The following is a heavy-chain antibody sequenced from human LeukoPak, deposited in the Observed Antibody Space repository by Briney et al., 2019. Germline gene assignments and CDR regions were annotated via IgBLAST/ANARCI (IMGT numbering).Heavy chain of an antibody. CDR3: AKGNNSLSYNFDY. D-gene: IGHD2/OR15-2a*01. CDR2: ISGDADTT. J-gene: IGHJ4*01. V-gene: IGHV3-43*02. CDR1: GFTFRDFS. Sequence: GGSLRLSCAASGFTFRDFSMHWVRQAPGKGLEWLSLISGDADTTHYADSVKGRFTISRDNNKNSLYLHMNGLRLDDTAFYYCAKGNNSLSYNFDYWGQGTLATVSS.